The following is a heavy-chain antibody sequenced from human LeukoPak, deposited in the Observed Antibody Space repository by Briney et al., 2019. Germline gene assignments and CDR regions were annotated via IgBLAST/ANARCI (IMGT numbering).Heavy chain of an antibody. Sequence: PGGCLRLSCAASEFTFSSYGMSWVRQAPGKGLEWVSSISGSGGSTQYADSVQGRFAISRDNSKNTLYLQMNSLRAEDTAVYYCARDPAAYCGGDCYSGWGQGTLVTVSS. J-gene: IGHJ4*02. CDR2: ISGSGGST. D-gene: IGHD2-21*02. V-gene: IGHV3-23*01. CDR3: ARDPAAYCGGDCYSG. CDR1: EFTFSSYG.